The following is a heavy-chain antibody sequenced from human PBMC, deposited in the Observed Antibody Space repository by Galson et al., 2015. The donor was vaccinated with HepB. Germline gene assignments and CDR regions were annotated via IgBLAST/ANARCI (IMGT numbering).Heavy chain of an antibody. CDR2: ISRNSYYT. CDR1: GFRFSDYY. V-gene: IGHV3-11*06. Sequence: SLRLSCAASGFRFSDYYMSWIRKAPGKGLEWVAYISRNSYYTTYADSVKGRFTISRDNGNKSLDRQMNSLRAEDTAVYYCASGYSYASGTYCYCSGMDVWGQGPTVTVSS. CDR3: ASGYSYASGTYCYCSGMDV. D-gene: IGHD3-10*01. J-gene: IGHJ6*02.